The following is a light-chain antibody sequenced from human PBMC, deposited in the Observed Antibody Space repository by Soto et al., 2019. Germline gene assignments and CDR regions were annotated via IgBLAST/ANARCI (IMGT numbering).Light chain of an antibody. CDR1: QSISSSF. Sequence: EFVLTQSPGKLSLSPGERATLSCRASQSISSSFLAWYQQTPGQAPRLLIYGASSRGTGIPDRFSGSGSGTDFTLTISRLEPEDFAVYYCQQYGSSPPLTFGGGTKVEIK. J-gene: IGKJ4*01. V-gene: IGKV3-20*01. CDR2: GAS. CDR3: QQYGSSPPLT.